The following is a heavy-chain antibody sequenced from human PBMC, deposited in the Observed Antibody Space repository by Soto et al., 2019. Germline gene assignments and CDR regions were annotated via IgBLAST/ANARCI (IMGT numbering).Heavy chain of an antibody. CDR3: AKMSDFWSGSPTYHFDY. CDR2: ISGSGSST. D-gene: IGHD3-3*01. CDR1: GLTFSSYA. J-gene: IGHJ4*02. Sequence: LRLSCAASGLTFSSYAMSWVRQAPGKGLEWVSVISGSGSSTYYADSVKGRFTISRDNSKKTLYVQMNSLRAEDTAVYYCAKMSDFWSGSPTYHFDYWGQGTQVTVS. V-gene: IGHV3-23*01.